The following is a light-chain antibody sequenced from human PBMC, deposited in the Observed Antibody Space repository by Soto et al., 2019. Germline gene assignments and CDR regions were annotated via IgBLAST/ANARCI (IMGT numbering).Light chain of an antibody. J-gene: IGKJ4*01. CDR1: QGISSY. V-gene: IGKV1-8*01. CDR2: AAS. CDR3: QQTYSTPLT. Sequence: AIRMTQSPSSLSASTGDRVTITCRASQGISSYLAWYQQKPGKAPKLLIYAASTLQSGVPSRFSGSGSETEFTLTISSLQPEDFATYFCQQTYSTPLTFGGGTKVDIK.